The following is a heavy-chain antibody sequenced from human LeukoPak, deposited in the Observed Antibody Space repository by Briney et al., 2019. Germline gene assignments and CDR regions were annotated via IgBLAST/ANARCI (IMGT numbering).Heavy chain of an antibody. CDR2: FSYDGNNK. J-gene: IGHJ3*02. D-gene: IGHD2-21*01. Sequence: GGSLRLSCAASGFNLSNYAMHWVRQAPGKGLEWVAIFSYDGNNKYYADSVKGRFTISRDNSKNTLYLQMNSLRAEDTAVYYCAKDRRGYCGGDCYPEAFDIWGQGTMVTVSS. V-gene: IGHV3-30-3*01. CDR1: GFNLSNYA. CDR3: AKDRRGYCGGDCYPEAFDI.